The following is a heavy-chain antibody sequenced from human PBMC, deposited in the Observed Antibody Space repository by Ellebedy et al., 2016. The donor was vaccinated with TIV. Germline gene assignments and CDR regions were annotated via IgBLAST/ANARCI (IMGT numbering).Heavy chain of an antibody. J-gene: IGHJ4*02. CDR1: GYTFTGYY. CDR3: ARGMRQGLWWPYFDY. Sequence: AASVKVSCKASGYTFTGYYMHWVRQAPGQGLEWMGWINPNSGDTNYAQKFQGWVTMTRDTPITTAYMELRRLRSDDTAVYYCARGMRQGLWWPYFDYWGQGTLVTVFS. D-gene: IGHD2-21*01. V-gene: IGHV1-2*04. CDR2: INPNSGDT.